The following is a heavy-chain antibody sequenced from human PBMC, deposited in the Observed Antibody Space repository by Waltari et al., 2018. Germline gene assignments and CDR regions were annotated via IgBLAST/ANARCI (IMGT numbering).Heavy chain of an antibody. J-gene: IGHJ4*02. Sequence: EVQLVESGGGLVKPGGSLRLSCAASGFSFRSYSMNRVRQAPGKGLEWVSSISSTSTYTHYADSVKGRFTISRDNAKNSLYLQMNSLRGDDTAVYYCARGGWGFSLDYWGQGTLVTFSS. CDR3: ARGGWGFSLDY. V-gene: IGHV3-21*01. CDR1: GFSFRSYS. CDR2: ISSTSTYT. D-gene: IGHD7-27*01.